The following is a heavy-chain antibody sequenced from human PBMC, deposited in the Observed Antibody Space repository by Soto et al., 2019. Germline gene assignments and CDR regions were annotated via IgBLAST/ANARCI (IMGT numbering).Heavy chain of an antibody. Sequence: QVQLVQSGAEVKKPGSSVKVSCKASGGTFSSYAISWVRQAPGQGLEWMGGIIPIFGTADYAQKFQGRVKITADESKSTAYMEVSSLKYEDTAVYYCAGHSSGVPGYYYGMDVWGQGTTVTVSS. CDR2: IIPIFGTA. J-gene: IGHJ6*02. CDR1: GGTFSSYA. CDR3: AGHSSGVPGYYYGMDV. D-gene: IGHD3-22*01. V-gene: IGHV1-69*12.